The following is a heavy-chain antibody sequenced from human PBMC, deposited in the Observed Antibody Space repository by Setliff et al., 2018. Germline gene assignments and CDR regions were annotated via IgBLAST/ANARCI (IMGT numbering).Heavy chain of an antibody. Sequence: SETLSLTCAVSGDSISGGNWWSWVRQPPEKGLEWIGEINHSGNTNYNPSLKSRVTISVDKSTNQFSLKLNSVTAADTAVYYCVRTDYSDGRYSMDVWGKGTTVTVSS. CDR3: VRTDYSDGRYSMDV. V-gene: IGHV4-4*02. CDR2: INHSGNT. J-gene: IGHJ6*03. CDR1: GDSISGGNW. D-gene: IGHD6-19*01.